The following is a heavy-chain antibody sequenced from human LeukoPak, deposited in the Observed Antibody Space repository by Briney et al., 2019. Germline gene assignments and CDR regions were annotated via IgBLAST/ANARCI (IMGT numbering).Heavy chain of an antibody. J-gene: IGHJ4*02. V-gene: IGHV4-30-4*01. Sequence: SETLSLTCTVSGGSISSGDNYWSWIRQPPGKGLEWIGYIYYSGSTHNNPSLKSRVTISVDTSKNQFSLKLSSVTAADTAVYYCARVVTTSLDFDYWGQGTLVTVSS. CDR1: GGSISSGDNY. CDR2: IYYSGST. CDR3: ARVVTTSLDFDY. D-gene: IGHD3-22*01.